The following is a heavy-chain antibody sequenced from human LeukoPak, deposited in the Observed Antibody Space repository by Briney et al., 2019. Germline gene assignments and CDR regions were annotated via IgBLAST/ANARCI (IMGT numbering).Heavy chain of an antibody. Sequence: GGSLRLSCAASGFTFSSYAMSWVRQAPGKGLEWVSAISSSGGSTYYADSVKGRFTISRDNSKNTLYLQMNSLRAEDTAVYYCAEAHWGSGPYYYYYMDVWGKGTTVTVSS. CDR1: GFTFSSYA. J-gene: IGHJ6*03. CDR3: AEAHWGSGPYYYYYMDV. CDR2: ISSSGGST. D-gene: IGHD7-27*01. V-gene: IGHV3-23*01.